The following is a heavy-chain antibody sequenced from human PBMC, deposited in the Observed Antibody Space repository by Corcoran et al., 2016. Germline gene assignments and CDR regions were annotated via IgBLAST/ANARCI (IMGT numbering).Heavy chain of an antibody. D-gene: IGHD6-13*01. J-gene: IGHJ5*02. Sequence: EVQLVESGGGLVKPGGSLRLSCAASGFTFSSYSMNWVRQAPGKGLEWVSSISSSSSYIYYADSVKGRFTISRDNAKNSLYLQMNSLRAEDTAVYYCARGEPPFKQQLIFAWGQGTLVTVSS. CDR3: ARGEPPFKQQLIFA. CDR2: ISSSSSYI. CDR1: GFTFSSYS. V-gene: IGHV3-21*01.